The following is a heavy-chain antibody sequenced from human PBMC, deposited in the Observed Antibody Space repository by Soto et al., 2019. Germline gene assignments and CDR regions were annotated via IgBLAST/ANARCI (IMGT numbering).Heavy chain of an antibody. D-gene: IGHD6-19*01. J-gene: IGHJ4*02. CDR2: TDYSGNT. CDR1: SDSISSYY. CDR3: ARAVGDPLYYLDY. V-gene: IGHV4-59*08. Sequence: QVQLQESGPGLVRPSETLSLTCTVSSDSISSYYWIWIRQSPGKVLEWIGYTDYSGNTNYNPSLKSRGTISGDTSKNQFSLRLSSVTAADTAVYYCARAVGDPLYYLDYWGQGTLVTVSS.